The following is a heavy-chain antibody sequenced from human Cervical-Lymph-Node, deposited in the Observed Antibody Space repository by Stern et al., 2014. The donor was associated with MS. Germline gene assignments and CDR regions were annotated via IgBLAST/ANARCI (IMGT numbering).Heavy chain of an antibody. V-gene: IGHV1-2*02. CDR1: GYTFTGSD. J-gene: IGHJ4*02. CDR3: AIGSLSGDWGYYFDH. Sequence: QVQLVQSGAGVEKPGASVKVSCKTAGYTFTGSDMHWLRQAPGQGLEWMGVINPYRGGTTYAKEVPGRVTVTRDAPNHTAYMELHWLRSEDTAIYYCAIGSLSGDWGYYFDHWGQGTLVTVSS. D-gene: IGHD2-21*02. CDR2: INPYRGGT.